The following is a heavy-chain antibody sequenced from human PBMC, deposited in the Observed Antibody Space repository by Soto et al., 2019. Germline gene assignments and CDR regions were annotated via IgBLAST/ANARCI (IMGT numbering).Heavy chain of an antibody. CDR3: ARAGGYSRTTPNPRAYDMDV. D-gene: IGHD6-13*01. V-gene: IGHV3-74*01. J-gene: IGHJ6*02. CDR2: INSDGSTT. CDR1: GFTFRLYW. Sequence: GGSLRLSCAASGFTFRLYWMYWVRQPPGKGLVVVSRINSDGSTTDYEDSVRGRFTVSRDNAKNTLFLQMNSLRVEDSAVYYCARAGGYSRTTPNPRAYDMDVWGQGTTVTVSS.